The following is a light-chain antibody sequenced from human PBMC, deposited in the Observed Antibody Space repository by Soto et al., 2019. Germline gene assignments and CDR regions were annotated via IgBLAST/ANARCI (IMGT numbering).Light chain of an antibody. Sequence: QSALTQPASVSGSPGQSITISCTGTSSDVGAYYYVSWYQHHPGKAPKLIISEVSNRPSGVSNRFSGSKSGNTASLTISGLQAEDEADYDCSSYTTSSVVFGGGTKLTVL. CDR3: SSYTTSSVV. V-gene: IGLV2-14*01. CDR2: EVS. J-gene: IGLJ2*01. CDR1: SSDVGAYYY.